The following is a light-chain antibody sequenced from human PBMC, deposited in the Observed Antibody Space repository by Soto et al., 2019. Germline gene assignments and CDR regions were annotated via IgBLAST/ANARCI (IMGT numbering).Light chain of an antibody. V-gene: IGKV1-39*01. CDR3: QQSYSNLWT. CDR2: AAS. J-gene: IGKJ1*01. CDR1: QSVRQY. Sequence: DIQMTQSPSSLSASVGDRVTIICRASQSVRQYLNWYQQKGGKAPKLLIYAASSLQTGVPSRFSGSGSGTDFTLTISSLQPEDFATYYCQQSYSNLWTFGQGTKVEVK.